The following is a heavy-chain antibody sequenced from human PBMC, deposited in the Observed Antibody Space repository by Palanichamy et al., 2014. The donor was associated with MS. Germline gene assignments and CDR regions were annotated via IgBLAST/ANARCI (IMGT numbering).Heavy chain of an antibody. CDR2: IYYSGDI. CDR1: GDSLTYYY. CDR3: ARDSYYSGSGSYFGDSFDS. J-gene: IGHJ3*01. V-gene: IGHV4-59*01. D-gene: IGHD3-10*01. Sequence: QVQLQESGPGLVKPSETLSLTCTVSGDSLTYYYWSWVRQPSGKGLEWIGHIYYSGDINYNPSLESRVTISVHTSNNQFSLRLTSVTAADTAVYYCARDSYYSGSGSYFGDSFDSWGQGTMVTVSS.